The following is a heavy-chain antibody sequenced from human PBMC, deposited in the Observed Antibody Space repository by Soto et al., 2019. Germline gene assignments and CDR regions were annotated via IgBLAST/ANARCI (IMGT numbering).Heavy chain of an antibody. CDR3: ARGGAPLTIFGVVVSWFDP. CDR2: IYYSGST. Sequence: QVQLQESGPGLVKPSETLSLTCTVSGGSISRYYWSWIRQPPGKGLEWIGYIYYSGSTNYNPSLKSRVTISVDTSKNQFSLKLGSVTAADTAVYDCARGGAPLTIFGVVVSWFDPWGQGTLVTVSS. V-gene: IGHV4-59*01. CDR1: GGSISRYY. J-gene: IGHJ5*02. D-gene: IGHD3-3*01.